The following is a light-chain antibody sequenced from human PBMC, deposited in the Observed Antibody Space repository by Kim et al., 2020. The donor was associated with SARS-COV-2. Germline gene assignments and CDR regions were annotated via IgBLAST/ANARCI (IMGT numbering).Light chain of an antibody. V-gene: IGLV6-57*03. Sequence: GKTVTISCTPSSGSIASNYVQWYQQRPGSAPTTVIYEDNQRPSGVPDRFSGSIDSSSNSASLTISGLKTEDEADYYCQSYDSSIRVFGGGTQLTVL. CDR2: EDN. CDR1: SGSIASNY. J-gene: IGLJ3*02. CDR3: QSYDSSIRV.